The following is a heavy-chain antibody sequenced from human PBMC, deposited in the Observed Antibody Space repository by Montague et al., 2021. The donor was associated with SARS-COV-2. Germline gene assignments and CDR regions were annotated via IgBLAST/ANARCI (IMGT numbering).Heavy chain of an antibody. CDR2: INHSGIT. CDR1: GGSFSDYS. Sequence: SETLSLTCAVYGGSFSDYSWTWIRQPPGKGLEWIGEINHSGITKYNPTLKSRVTISVDVSKNQFSLKLTSVTAADTAVYYCASSGGYYYYYQGVDVWGQGTTVTVSS. V-gene: IGHV4-34*01. CDR3: ASSGGYYYYYQGVDV. J-gene: IGHJ6*02. D-gene: IGHD3-10*01.